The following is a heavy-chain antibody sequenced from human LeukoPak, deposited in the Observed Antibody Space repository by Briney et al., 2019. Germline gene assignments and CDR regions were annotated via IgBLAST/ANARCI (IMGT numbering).Heavy chain of an antibody. D-gene: IGHD3-22*01. J-gene: IGHJ4*02. CDR2: ISYDGSNK. V-gene: IGHV3-30-3*01. CDR3: ARDGYYYDSSGYPGSIEY. Sequence: GGSLRLSCAASGFTFSSYAMHWVRQAPGKGLEWVAVISYDGSNKYYADSVKGRFTISRDNSKNTLYLQMNSLRAEDTAVYYCARDGYYYDSSGYPGSIEYWGQGTLVTVSS. CDR1: GFTFSSYA.